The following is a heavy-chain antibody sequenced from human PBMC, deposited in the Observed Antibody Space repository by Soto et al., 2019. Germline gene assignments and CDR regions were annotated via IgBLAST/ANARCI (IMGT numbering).Heavy chain of an antibody. Sequence: SETLSLTCTVSGGSISSYYWSWIRQPPGKGLEWIGYIYYSGSTNYNPSLKSRVTISVDTSKNQFSLKLSSVTAADTAVYYCARTEYSSSWYFPFDYWGQGTLATVSS. V-gene: IGHV4-59*01. CDR2: IYYSGST. CDR3: ARTEYSSSWYFPFDY. D-gene: IGHD6-13*01. J-gene: IGHJ4*02. CDR1: GGSISSYY.